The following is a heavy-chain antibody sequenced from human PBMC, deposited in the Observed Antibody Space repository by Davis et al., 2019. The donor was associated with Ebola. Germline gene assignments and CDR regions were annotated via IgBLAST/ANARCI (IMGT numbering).Heavy chain of an antibody. D-gene: IGHD3-22*01. CDR1: GGTFSSYA. CDR3: ASHYYYDSSRPAFDI. Sequence: SVKVSCKASGGTFSSYAISWVRQAPGQGLEWMGRIIPILGIANYAQKFQGRVTITADKSTSTAYMELSSLRSEDTAVYYCASHYYYDSSRPAFDIWGQGTMVTVSS. CDR2: IIPILGIA. V-gene: IGHV1-69*04. J-gene: IGHJ3*02.